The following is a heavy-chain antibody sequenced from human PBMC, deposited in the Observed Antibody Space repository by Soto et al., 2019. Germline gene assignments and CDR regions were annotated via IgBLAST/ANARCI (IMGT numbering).Heavy chain of an antibody. CDR3: ARRYCSGGSCYAPRTPRKLYYYYYGMDV. J-gene: IGHJ6*02. D-gene: IGHD2-15*01. CDR1: GGSFSGYY. Sequence: SETLSLTCAVYGGSFSGYYWSWIRQPPGKGLEWIGEINHSGSTNYNPSLKSRVTISVDTSKNQFSLKLSSVNAADTAVYYCARRYCSGGSCYAPRTPRKLYYYYYGMDVWGQGTTVT. CDR2: INHSGST. V-gene: IGHV4-34*01.